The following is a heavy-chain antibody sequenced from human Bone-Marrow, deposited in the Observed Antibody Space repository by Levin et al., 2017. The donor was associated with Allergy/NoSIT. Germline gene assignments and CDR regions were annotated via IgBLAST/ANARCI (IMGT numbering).Heavy chain of an antibody. CDR3: ARNYDFWSGYRTPLGMDV. V-gene: IGHV4-4*09. D-gene: IGHD3-3*01. J-gene: IGHJ6*02. CDR1: GASVSDFY. CDR2: VSKSGTT. Sequence: PSETLSLTCTVSGASVSDFYWSWLRQSPGRGLEWIGWVSKSGTTEYNPSLRGRVAISVDPSKNQLSLKVTTVTAADTAVYYCARNYDFWSGYRTPLGMDVWGRGTTVTVSS.